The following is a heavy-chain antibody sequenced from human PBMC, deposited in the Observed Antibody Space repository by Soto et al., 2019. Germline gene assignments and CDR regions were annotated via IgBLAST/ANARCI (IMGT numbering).Heavy chain of an antibody. CDR2: IKMDASEK. D-gene: IGHD5-12*01. CDR1: GFTFGSYW. Sequence: GGSLRLSCAASGFTFGSYWMSWVRQAPGKGLEWLATIKMDASEKKYVDSVKGRFTISRDNARDSLYLEMNSLRVEDTAIYYCAKEKTVTDSGYDAFDVWGQGTMVTVSS. CDR3: AKEKTVTDSGYDAFDV. J-gene: IGHJ3*01. V-gene: IGHV3-7*01.